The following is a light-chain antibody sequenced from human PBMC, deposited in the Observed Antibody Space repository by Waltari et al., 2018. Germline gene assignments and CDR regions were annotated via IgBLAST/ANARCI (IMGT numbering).Light chain of an antibody. CDR1: QDITNY. J-gene: IGKJ4*01. CDR2: AAS. CDR3: QHYKTYPPT. V-gene: IGKV1-16*01. Sequence: DIQMTQSPSSLSASVGDRVTITCRASQDITNYLAWFQQKPGKAPKSLIYAASNMQSGVPSRFSGSGSGTDFTLTISNLQPEDFATYYCQHYKTYPPTFGGGTKVEIK.